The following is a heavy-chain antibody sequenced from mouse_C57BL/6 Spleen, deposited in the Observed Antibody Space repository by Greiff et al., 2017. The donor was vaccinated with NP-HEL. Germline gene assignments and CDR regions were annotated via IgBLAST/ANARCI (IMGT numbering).Heavy chain of an antibody. CDR3: AIYYYGSSLYAMDY. D-gene: IGHD1-1*01. CDR1: GYTFTSYG. Sequence: VQLQQSGAELARPGASVKLSCKASGYTFTSYGISWVKQRTGQGLEWIGEIYPRSGNTYYNEKFKGKATLTADKSSSTAYMELRSLTSEDSAVYFVAIYYYGSSLYAMDYWGQGTSVTVSS. J-gene: IGHJ4*01. CDR2: IYPRSGNT. V-gene: IGHV1-81*01.